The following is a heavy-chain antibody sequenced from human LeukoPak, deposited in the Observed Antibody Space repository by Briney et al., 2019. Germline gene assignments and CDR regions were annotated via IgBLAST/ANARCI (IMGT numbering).Heavy chain of an antibody. J-gene: IGHJ5*02. D-gene: IGHD2-15*01. CDR3: ARDCSGGTCYPIRRFDP. CDR2: ISGNTSVK. CDR1: GFTFTSYS. V-gene: IGHV3-48*04. Sequence: GGSLRLSCAASGFTFTSYSMNWVRQAPGKGLEWVSYISGNTSVKYYADSVKGRFTISRDNTKNSLYLQMNSLRVEDTAVYYCARDCSGGTCYPIRRFDPWGQGTLVTVSS.